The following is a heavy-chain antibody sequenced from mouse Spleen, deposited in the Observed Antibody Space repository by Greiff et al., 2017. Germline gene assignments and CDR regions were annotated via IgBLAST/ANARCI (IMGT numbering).Heavy chain of an antibody. CDR2: IYPGSGSI. CDR1: GYTFTSYW. Sequence: QVQLQQPGAELVKPGASVKMSCKASGYTFTSYWITWVKQRPGQGLEWIGDIYPGSGSINYNEKFKSKATLTVDTSSSTAYMQLSSLTSEDSAVYYCARGDGYDRYWYFDVWGAGTTVTVSS. J-gene: IGHJ1*01. CDR3: ARGDGYDRYWYFDV. V-gene: IGHV1-55*01. D-gene: IGHD2-2*01.